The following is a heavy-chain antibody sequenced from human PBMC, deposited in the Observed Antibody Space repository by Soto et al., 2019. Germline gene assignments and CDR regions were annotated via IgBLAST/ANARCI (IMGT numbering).Heavy chain of an antibody. V-gene: IGHV4-59*01. J-gene: IGHJ4*02. CDR2: IYYSGST. D-gene: IGHD3-22*01. Sequence: SETLSLTCTVSGGSISSYYWSWIRQRPGKGLEWIGYIYYSGSTNYNPSLTSRVTISIDTSKNHFSLKLSSVTAADTAVYYCARGGYSYYFDYWGQGTLVTVSS. CDR3: ARGGYSYYFDY. CDR1: GGSISSYY.